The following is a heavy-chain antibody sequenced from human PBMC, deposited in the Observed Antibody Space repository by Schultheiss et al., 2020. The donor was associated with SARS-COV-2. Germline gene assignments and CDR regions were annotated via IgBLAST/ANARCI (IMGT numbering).Heavy chain of an antibody. J-gene: IGHJ4*02. Sequence: SGPTLVKPTQTLTLTCTFSGFSLSTSGVDVGWIRQPPGKALEWLALIYWDDDKRYSPSLKSRLTITKDTSKNQVVLTMTNMDPVDTATYYCAREPSYNLSLDYWGQGTLVTVSS. CDR1: GFSLSTSGVD. CDR2: IYWDDDK. CDR3: AREPSYNLSLDY. V-gene: IGHV2-5*02. D-gene: IGHD1-1*01.